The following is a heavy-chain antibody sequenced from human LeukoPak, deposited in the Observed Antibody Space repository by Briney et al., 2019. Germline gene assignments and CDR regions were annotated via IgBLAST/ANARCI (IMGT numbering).Heavy chain of an antibody. Sequence: SVKVSCKASGGTFSSYAISWVRQAPGQGLEWMGGIIPIFGTANYAQKFQGRVTITADESTSTAYMELSSLRSEDTAVYYCARGRWHYDFWSGYSPWDYWGQGTLVTVSS. CDR1: GGTFSSYA. V-gene: IGHV1-69*13. CDR2: IIPIFGTA. J-gene: IGHJ4*02. D-gene: IGHD3-3*01. CDR3: ARGRWHYDFWSGYSPWDY.